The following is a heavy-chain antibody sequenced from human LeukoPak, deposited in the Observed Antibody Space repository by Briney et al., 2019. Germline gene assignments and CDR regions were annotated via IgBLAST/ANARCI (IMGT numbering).Heavy chain of an antibody. CDR2: IYTSGRT. D-gene: IGHD6-13*01. J-gene: IGHJ5*02. CDR3: ARVSRDSSSWYIGSFWFDP. CDR1: GGSISSYY. V-gene: IGHV4-4*07. Sequence: PSETLSLTCTVSGGSISSYYWSWIRQPAGKGLEWIGRIYTSGRTNYNPSLKSRVTMSVDTSKNQFSLKLSSVTAADTAVYYCARVSRDSSSWYIGSFWFDPWGQGTLVTVSS.